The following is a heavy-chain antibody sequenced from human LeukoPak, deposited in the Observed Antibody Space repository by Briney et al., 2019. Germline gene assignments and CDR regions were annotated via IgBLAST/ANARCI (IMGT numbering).Heavy chain of an antibody. J-gene: IGHJ4*02. D-gene: IGHD2-21*02. CDR1: GCTFSSYG. Sequence: GGSLRLSCAASGCTFSSYGMHWVRQAPGKGLEWVAVIWYDGSNEYFVDSVKGRFTISRDNSKNTLYLQMNSLRAEDTAVYYCARAEGGPATAIYWGQGTLVTVSS. V-gene: IGHV3-33*01. CDR2: IWYDGSNE. CDR3: ARAEGGPATAIY.